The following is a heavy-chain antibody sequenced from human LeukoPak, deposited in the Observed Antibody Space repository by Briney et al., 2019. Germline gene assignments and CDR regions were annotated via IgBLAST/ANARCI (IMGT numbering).Heavy chain of an antibody. J-gene: IGHJ4*02. D-gene: IGHD3-16*01. CDR1: GGSIGSGGYS. CDR3: ARAVVAFGGVTDY. V-gene: IGHV4-31*03. CDR2: IHYSGSA. Sequence: PSQTLSLTCTVSGGSIGSGGYSWSWIRQHPGKGLEWTGYIHYSGSAYYNPSLKSRLNISADTSKNQFSPKLSSVTAADTAVYYCARAVVAFGGVTDYWGQGTLVTVSS.